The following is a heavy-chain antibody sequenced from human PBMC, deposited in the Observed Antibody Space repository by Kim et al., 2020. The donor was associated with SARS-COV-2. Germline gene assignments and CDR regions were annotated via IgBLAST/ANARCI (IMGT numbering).Heavy chain of an antibody. V-gene: IGHV4-39*01. Sequence: SSTPSLKSRATIPVAPYKNQFSLKLSSVTAADTAVYYCAILFRRDDAFDIWGQGTMVTVSS. J-gene: IGHJ3*02. CDR3: AILFRRDDAFDI.